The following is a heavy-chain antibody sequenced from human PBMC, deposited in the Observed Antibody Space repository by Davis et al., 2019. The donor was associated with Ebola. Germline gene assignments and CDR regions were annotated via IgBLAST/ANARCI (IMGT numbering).Heavy chain of an antibody. J-gene: IGHJ6*02. V-gene: IGHV1-3*01. CDR1: RYTFTNYA. Sequence: AASVKVSCKTSRYTFTNYAIHWVRQAPGQRLEWMGWINAGNGNTKYSQKFQGRVTITRDTSASTAYMELSSLRSEDTAVYYCARRYCSSTSCEYYYYGMDVWGQGTTVTVSS. D-gene: IGHD2-2*01. CDR2: INAGNGNT. CDR3: ARRYCSSTSCEYYYYGMDV.